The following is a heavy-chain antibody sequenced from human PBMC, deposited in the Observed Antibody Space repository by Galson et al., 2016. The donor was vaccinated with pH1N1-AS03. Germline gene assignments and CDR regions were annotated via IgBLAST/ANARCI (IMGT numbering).Heavy chain of an antibody. CDR2: ISYDGSNK. CDR1: GFTFSSYA. V-gene: IGHV3-30*18. Sequence: SLRLSCAASGFTFSSYAIHWVRQAPGKGLEWVAVISYDGSNKYYADSVKGRFTISRDNSKNTLYLQMNSLRAEDTAVYYWAKDPASGEVWDILGALNWFDPWGQGTLVTVSS. J-gene: IGHJ5*02. D-gene: IGHD1-26*01. CDR3: AKDPASGEVWDILGALNWFDP.